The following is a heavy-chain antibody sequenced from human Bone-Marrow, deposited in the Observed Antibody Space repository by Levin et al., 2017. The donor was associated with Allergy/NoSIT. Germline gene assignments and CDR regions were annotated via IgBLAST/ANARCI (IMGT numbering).Heavy chain of an antibody. Sequence: LSLTCAASGFPFDDFVLHWVRQAPGKGLEWVSGISWNGDNIDYADSVKGRFTISRDNAENSLYLQMNSLRPEDTALYYCVKDFGQEWGQGTLVTVSS. V-gene: IGHV3-9*01. CDR2: ISWNGDNI. D-gene: IGHD3-16*01. J-gene: IGHJ4*02. CDR1: GFPFDDFV. CDR3: VKDFGQE.